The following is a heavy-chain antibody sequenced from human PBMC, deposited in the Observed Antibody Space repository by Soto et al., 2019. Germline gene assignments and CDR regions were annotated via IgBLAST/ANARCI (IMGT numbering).Heavy chain of an antibody. J-gene: IGHJ4*02. CDR3: AKSHSSGYDYFDY. Sequence: GSLRLSCAASGFTFSSYAMNWVRQAPGKGLEWVSAISGGGGSTYYADSVKGRFTVSRDNSKNTLYLQMNSLRAEDTAVYYCAKSHSSGYDYFDYWGQGTLVTVSS. CDR2: ISGGGGST. CDR1: GFTFSSYA. D-gene: IGHD3-22*01. V-gene: IGHV3-23*01.